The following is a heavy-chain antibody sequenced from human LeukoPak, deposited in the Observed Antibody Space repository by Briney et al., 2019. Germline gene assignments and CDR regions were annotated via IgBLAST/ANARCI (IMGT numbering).Heavy chain of an antibody. J-gene: IGHJ4*02. D-gene: IGHD1-26*01. CDR3: ARFSGSYQYFDS. CDR2: IHATGST. CDR1: GGSFSGYY. Sequence: SETLSLTCAVYGGSFSGYYWSWIRQPPGKGLQWIGRIHATGSTSSNPSLESRVTMSLDTAKNQFSLSLSSVTAADTAVYYCARFSGSYQYFDSWGQGTLVTVSS. V-gene: IGHV4-59*10.